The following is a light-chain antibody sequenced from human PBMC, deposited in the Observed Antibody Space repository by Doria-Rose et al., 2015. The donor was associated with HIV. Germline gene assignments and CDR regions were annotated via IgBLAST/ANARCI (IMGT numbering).Light chain of an antibody. CDR1: QSFSSTY. Sequence: TQSPGTLSLSPGERATLSCRASQSFSSTYLAWYQQKPGQAPSLLIYDGSTSATGIPDRFSASGSATYFTLTINRLEPEDFALYYCHQYGTSWTFGQGTKVEI. J-gene: IGKJ1*01. CDR3: HQYGTSWT. V-gene: IGKV3-20*01. CDR2: DGS.